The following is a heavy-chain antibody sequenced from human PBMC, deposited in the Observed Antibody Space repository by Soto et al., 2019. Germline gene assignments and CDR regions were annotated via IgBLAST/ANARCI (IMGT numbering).Heavy chain of an antibody. D-gene: IGHD4-17*01. CDR1: GYTFTTYP. CDR2: INADNGDT. Sequence: QVQLVQSGGEEKKPGASVKLSCKTSGYTFTTYPMHWVRQAPGQGLEWMGWINADNGDTKYSEKFQGRVTITRDPSASVVYMELTSLRSQDTGFYYCARDAVTFSDYWGQGTLVTVSP. CDR3: ARDAVTFSDY. V-gene: IGHV1-3*05. J-gene: IGHJ4*02.